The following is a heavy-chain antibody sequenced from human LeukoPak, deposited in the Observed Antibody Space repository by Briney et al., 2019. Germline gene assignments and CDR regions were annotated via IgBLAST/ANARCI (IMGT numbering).Heavy chain of an antibody. CDR3: AREALSDSSGYYYPDAFDI. J-gene: IGHJ3*02. V-gene: IGHV3-33*01. Sequence: PGRSLRLSCAASGFTFSNYGMHWVRQAPGKGLEWVAVIWYDGSNKYYADSVKGRFTISRDNSKNTLYLQMNSLRAEDTAVYYCAREALSDSSGYYYPDAFDIWGQGTMVTVSS. CDR2: IWYDGSNK. D-gene: IGHD3-22*01. CDR1: GFTFSNYG.